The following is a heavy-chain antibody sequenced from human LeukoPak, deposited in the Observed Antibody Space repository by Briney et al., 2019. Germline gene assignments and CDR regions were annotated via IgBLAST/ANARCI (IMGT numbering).Heavy chain of an antibody. J-gene: IGHJ6*02. CDR2: MSYNGSNK. Sequence: GGSLSLSCAASGFTFSRYGMHWVRQAPGKGLEWVAFMSYNGSNKYYADSVKGRFTISRDNSKNTLYLQMNSLSSEDTAVYYCAKMLYSSSSEARDYYYYGMDVWGQGSTVTVSS. D-gene: IGHD6-6*01. CDR3: AKMLYSSSSEARDYYYYGMDV. CDR1: GFTFSRYG. V-gene: IGHV3-30*18.